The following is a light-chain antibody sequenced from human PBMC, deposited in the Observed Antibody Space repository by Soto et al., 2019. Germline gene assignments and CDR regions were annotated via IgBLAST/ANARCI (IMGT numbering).Light chain of an antibody. J-gene: IGKJ1*01. CDR2: GAS. V-gene: IGKV3-20*01. CDR1: QSVSSSY. Sequence: IGLTKSAGTLSLSPGERATLYCRASQSVSSSYLAWYQQKPGQAPGLLIYGASSRATGIPDRFSGSGSGTDFTLTISRLEPEDFAVYYCQQYGSSPWTFGQGTKVDIK. CDR3: QQYGSSPWT.